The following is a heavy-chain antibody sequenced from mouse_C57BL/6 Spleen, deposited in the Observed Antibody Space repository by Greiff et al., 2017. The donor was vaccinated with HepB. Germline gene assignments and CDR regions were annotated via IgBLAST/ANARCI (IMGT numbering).Heavy chain of an antibody. CDR1: GYTFTDYY. Sequence: EVQLQQSGPELVKPGASVKISCKASGYTFTDYYMNWVKQSHGKSLEWIGDINPNNGGTSYNQKFKGKATLTVDKSSSTAYMELRSLTSEDSAVYYCARLSYYYGSSYGDFDYWGQGTTLTVSS. J-gene: IGHJ2*01. CDR3: ARLSYYYGSSYGDFDY. CDR2: INPNNGGT. V-gene: IGHV1-26*01. D-gene: IGHD1-1*01.